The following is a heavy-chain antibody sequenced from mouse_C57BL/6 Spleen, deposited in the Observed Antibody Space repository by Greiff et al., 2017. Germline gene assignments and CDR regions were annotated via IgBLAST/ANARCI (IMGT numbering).Heavy chain of an antibody. V-gene: IGHV1-9*01. CDR1: GYTFTGYW. CDR3: ARSGIYYDYDGYAMDY. Sequence: VQLQQSGAELMKPGASVTLSCKATGYTFTGYWIEWVKQRPGHGLEWIGEILPGSGSTNYNEKFKGKATFTADTSSNTAYMQLSSLTTEDSAIYYCARSGIYYDYDGYAMDYWGQGTSVTVSS. CDR2: ILPGSGST. J-gene: IGHJ4*01. D-gene: IGHD2-4*01.